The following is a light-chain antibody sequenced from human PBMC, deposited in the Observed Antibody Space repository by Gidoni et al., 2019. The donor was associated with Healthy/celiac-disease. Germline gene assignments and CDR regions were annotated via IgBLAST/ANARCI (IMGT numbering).Light chain of an antibody. V-gene: IGKV4-1*01. Sequence: DIVMTQSPDSLAVSLGERATINCTSSQSVLYSSNNKNYLAWYQQKPGPPPKLLIYWASTRDSVVPDRFSGSGSGTDFTLTISSLQAEDVAVYYCQQYYSTPITFGQGTRLEIK. J-gene: IGKJ5*01. CDR3: QQYYSTPIT. CDR2: WAS. CDR1: QSVLYSSNNKNY.